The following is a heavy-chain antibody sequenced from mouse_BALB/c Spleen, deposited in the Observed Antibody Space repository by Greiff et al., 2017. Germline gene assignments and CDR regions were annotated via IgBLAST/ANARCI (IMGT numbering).Heavy chain of an antibody. J-gene: IGHJ4*01. CDR2: IDPENGDT. Sequence: VQLQQSGAELVRSGASVKLSCTASGFNIKDYYMHWVKQRPEQGLEWIGWIDPENGDTEYAPKFQGKATMTADTSSNTAFLQLSSLTSEDTAVYYCNAGDYWGQGTSVTVSS. CDR1: GFNIKDYY. CDR3: NAGDY. V-gene: IGHV14-4*02.